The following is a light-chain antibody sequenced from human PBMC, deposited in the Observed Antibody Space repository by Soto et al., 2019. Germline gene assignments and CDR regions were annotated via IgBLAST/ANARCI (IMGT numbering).Light chain of an antibody. V-gene: IGKV1-5*01. CDR2: DAS. CDR3: QQYNSYSGT. J-gene: IGKJ1*01. Sequence: DIQMTQSPSTLSASVGDRVTITCRASRSISSWLAWYQQKPGKAPKVLIYDASSLETGVPSRFSGSGSGTEFTLSISSLQPDDFATYYCQQYNSYSGTVGQGTKVDIK. CDR1: RSISSW.